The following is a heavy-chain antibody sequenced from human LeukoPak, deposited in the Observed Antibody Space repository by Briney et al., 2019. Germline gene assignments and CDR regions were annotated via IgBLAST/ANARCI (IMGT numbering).Heavy chain of an antibody. CDR3: STTYYYDSSEGY. D-gene: IGHD3-22*01. Sequence: GGSLRLSCAASGFTFGSCWMNWVRQAPGKGLEWVGRIKSKTDGGTTDYAAPVKGRFTISRDDSKNTLYPQMNSLKTEDTAVYYCSTTYYYDSSEGYWGQGTLVTVSS. CDR1: GFTFGSCW. CDR2: IKSKTDGGTT. V-gene: IGHV3-15*07. J-gene: IGHJ4*02.